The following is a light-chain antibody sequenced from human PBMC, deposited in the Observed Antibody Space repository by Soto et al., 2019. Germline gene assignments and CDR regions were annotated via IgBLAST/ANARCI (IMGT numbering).Light chain of an antibody. CDR2: DVS. CDR3: SSYTSSSTYVV. J-gene: IGLJ2*01. CDR1: SSDVGAYNY. Sequence: QSALTQPASVSGSPGQSITISCTGTSSDVGAYNYVSWYQQHPGKAPKLMIYDVSNRPSGVSNRFSGSKSGNTASLTISGLHAEDEADYYCSSYTSSSTYVVFGGGTKLTVL. V-gene: IGLV2-14*01.